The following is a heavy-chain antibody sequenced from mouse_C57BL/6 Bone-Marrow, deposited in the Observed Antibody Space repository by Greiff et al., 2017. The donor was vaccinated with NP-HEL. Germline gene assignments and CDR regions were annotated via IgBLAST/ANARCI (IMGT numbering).Heavy chain of an antibody. CDR2: IWGDGST. D-gene: IGHD2-5*01. Sequence: VQVVESGPGLVAPSQSLSITCTVSGFSLTSYGVSWVRQPPGKGLEWLGVIWGDGSTNYHSALISRLSISKDNSKSTVFLKLNSLQTDDTATYYCSNGVTSRYFEVWGTGTTVTVSS. V-gene: IGHV2-3*01. CDR1: GFSLTSYG. J-gene: IGHJ1*03. CDR3: SNGVTSRYFEV.